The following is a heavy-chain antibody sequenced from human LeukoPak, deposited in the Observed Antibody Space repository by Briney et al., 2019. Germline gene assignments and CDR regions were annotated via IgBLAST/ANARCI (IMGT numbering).Heavy chain of an antibody. CDR2: ISSSGGST. Sequence: GGSLRLSCAASGFIFTNYAMTWVRQAPGKGLEWISTISSSGGSTYYADSVKGRFTISRDNSKNTLYLQVNSLRAEDTAVYYYARDYPVVADFWGQGTLVTVSS. CDR3: ARDYPVVADF. D-gene: IGHD3-22*01. J-gene: IGHJ4*02. V-gene: IGHV3-23*01. CDR1: GFIFTNYA.